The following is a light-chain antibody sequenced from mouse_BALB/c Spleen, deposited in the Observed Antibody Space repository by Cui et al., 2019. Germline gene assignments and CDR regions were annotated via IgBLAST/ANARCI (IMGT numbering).Light chain of an antibody. CDR2: SAS. Sequence: DIVMNKSKKFMSTSVGDRVSITCKASQNVGTAVAWYQQKPGQSPKLLIYSASNRYTGVPARFTGSGSGTDFTLTISNMQSEDLADYFCQQYSSYPLTFGAGTKLELK. V-gene: IGKV6-13*01. CDR1: QNVGTA. CDR3: QQYSSYPLT. J-gene: IGKJ5*01.